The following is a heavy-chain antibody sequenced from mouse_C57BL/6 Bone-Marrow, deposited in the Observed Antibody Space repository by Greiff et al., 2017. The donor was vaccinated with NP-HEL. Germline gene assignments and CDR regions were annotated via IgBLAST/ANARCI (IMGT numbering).Heavy chain of an antibody. Sequence: QVQLQQSGAELVKPGASVKISCKASGYAFSSYWMNWVKERPGKGLEWIGQIYPGDGDTKYNGKFKGKATLTADKSSSTAYMQVSRLTYEDSAVYFGARGDYGSSRFGYAMDYCGQGTSVTVSA. CDR2: IYPGDGDT. CDR1: GYAFSSYW. J-gene: IGHJ4*01. CDR3: ARGDYGSSRFGYAMDY. V-gene: IGHV1-80*01. D-gene: IGHD1-1*01.